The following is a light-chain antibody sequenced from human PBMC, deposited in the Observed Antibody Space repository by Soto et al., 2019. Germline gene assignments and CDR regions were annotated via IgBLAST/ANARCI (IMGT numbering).Light chain of an antibody. Sequence: DIQMTQSPSALSASIGDRVTITCRASQSISIWLAWYQQKPGKAPKLLXYAASSLESGVPSRFSGSGSGTEFTLTISSLQPDDFATYYCQQYSTYTPRTFGQGTKVDIK. CDR3: QQYSTYTPRT. J-gene: IGKJ1*01. CDR1: QSISIW. V-gene: IGKV1-5*03. CDR2: AAS.